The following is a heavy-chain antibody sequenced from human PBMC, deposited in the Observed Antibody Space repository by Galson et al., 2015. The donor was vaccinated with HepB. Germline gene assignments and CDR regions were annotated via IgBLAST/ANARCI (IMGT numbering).Heavy chain of an antibody. CDR2: IKQDGSEK. J-gene: IGHJ6*03. V-gene: IGHV3-7*01. CDR3: ARDAVMVQGTGIYYYYMDV. CDR1: GFTFSSYW. Sequence: SLRLSCAASGFTFSSYWMSWVRQAPGKGLEWVANIKQDGSEKYYVDSVKGRFTISRDNAKNSLYLQMNSLRAEDTAVYYCARDAVMVQGTGIYYYYMDVWGKGTTVTVSS. D-gene: IGHD3-10*01.